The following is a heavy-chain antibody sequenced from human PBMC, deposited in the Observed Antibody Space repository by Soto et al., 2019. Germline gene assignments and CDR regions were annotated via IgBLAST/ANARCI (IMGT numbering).Heavy chain of an antibody. V-gene: IGHV4-59*01. CDR3: ARAGVRNTNGVCYDP. J-gene: IGHJ5*02. Sequence: PSETLPLTCTVSGGSISSYYWSWIRQPPGKGLEWIGYIYYSGSTNYNPSLKSRVTISVDTSKNQFSLKLSSVTAADTAVYYCARAGVRNTNGVCYDPWGQGTLVTVSS. D-gene: IGHD2-8*01. CDR1: GGSISSYY. CDR2: IYYSGST.